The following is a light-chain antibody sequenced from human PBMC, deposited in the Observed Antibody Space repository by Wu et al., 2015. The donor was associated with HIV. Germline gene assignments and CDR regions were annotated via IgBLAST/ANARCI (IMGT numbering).Light chain of an antibody. J-gene: IGKJ2*03. Sequence: EIVMTQSPATLSVSPGERATLSCRASQSVSSNLAWYQQKPGQAPRLLIYDASTRATGIPARFSGSGSGTEFPLTISSLQSEDFAVYYCQHYNSWPYSFGQGTMLEIK. CDR2: DAS. CDR3: QHYNSWPYS. CDR1: QSVSSN. V-gene: IGKV3-15*01.